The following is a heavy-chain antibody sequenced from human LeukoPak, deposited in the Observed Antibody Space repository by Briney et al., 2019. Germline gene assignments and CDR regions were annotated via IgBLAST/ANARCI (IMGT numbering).Heavy chain of an antibody. V-gene: IGHV4-34*01. J-gene: IGHJ4*02. CDR2: INHSGST. Sequence: ASETLSLTCAVYGGSFSGYYWSWIRQPPGKGLEWIGEINHSGSTNYNPSLKSRVTISVDTSKNQFSLKLSSVTAADTAVYYCARAPRNIYGVTGYFDYWGQSTLVTVSS. CDR3: ARAPRNIYGVTGYFDY. CDR1: GGSFSGYY. D-gene: IGHD4-17*01.